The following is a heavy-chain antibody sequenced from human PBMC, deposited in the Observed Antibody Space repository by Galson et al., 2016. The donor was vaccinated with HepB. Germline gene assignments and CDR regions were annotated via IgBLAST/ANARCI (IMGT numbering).Heavy chain of an antibody. J-gene: IGHJ4*02. Sequence: TLSLTCAVSGGSISSSNRWTWVRQPPGRGLEWIGEIYHGGSTDYNLSLKSRVTISVDKSKNQFSLNLTSVTAADTAVYYCAGSAWDDYWGQGTLVTVSS. CDR1: GGSISSSNR. V-gene: IGHV4-4*02. CDR3: AGSAWDDY. D-gene: IGHD1-26*01. CDR2: IYHGGST.